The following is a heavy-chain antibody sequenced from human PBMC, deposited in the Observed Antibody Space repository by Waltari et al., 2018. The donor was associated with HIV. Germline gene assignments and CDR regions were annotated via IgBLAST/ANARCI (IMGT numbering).Heavy chain of an antibody. J-gene: IGHJ6*02. CDR1: GGSFSGYY. CDR2: INHSGRT. D-gene: IGHD2-2*01. V-gene: IGHV4-34*01. Sequence: QVQLQQWGAGLLKPSETLSLTCAVYGGSFSGYYWSWIRQPPGKGLEWIGEINHSGRTNYNPALKSRVTISVDTSKNQFSLKLSSVTAADTAVYYCARVGCSSTSCYLLYYYYYGMDVWGQGTTVTVSS. CDR3: ARVGCSSTSCYLLYYYYYGMDV.